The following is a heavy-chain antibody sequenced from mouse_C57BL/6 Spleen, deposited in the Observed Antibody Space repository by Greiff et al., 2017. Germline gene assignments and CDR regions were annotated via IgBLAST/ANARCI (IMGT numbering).Heavy chain of an antibody. CDR1: GYAFSSSW. V-gene: IGHV1-82*01. Sequence: QVQLQQSGPELVKPGASVKISCKASGYAFSSSWMNWVKQRPGKGLEWIGRIYPGDGDTNYNGKFKGKATLTADKSSSTAYMQLSSLTSEDSAVYCCASDYGSSPAWFAYWGQGTLVTVSA. CDR2: IYPGDGDT. J-gene: IGHJ3*01. CDR3: ASDYGSSPAWFAY. D-gene: IGHD1-1*01.